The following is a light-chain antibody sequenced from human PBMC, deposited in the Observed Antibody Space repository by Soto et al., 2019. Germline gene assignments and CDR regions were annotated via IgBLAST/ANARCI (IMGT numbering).Light chain of an antibody. J-gene: IGKJ2*01. CDR2: VAS. CDR3: QQYGSPPYT. Sequence: EVVLTQSPGTLSLSPGERATLSCRASQSVSRSYLAWYQQKPGQAPRLLIYVASSRATGIPDRFSGSGSGTDFTLTISRLEPEDFAMYYCQQYGSPPYTFGQGTKLEIK. V-gene: IGKV3-20*01. CDR1: QSVSRSY.